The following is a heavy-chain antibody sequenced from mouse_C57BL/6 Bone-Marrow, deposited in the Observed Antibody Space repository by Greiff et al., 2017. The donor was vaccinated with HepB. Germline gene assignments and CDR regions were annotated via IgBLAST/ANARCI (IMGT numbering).Heavy chain of an antibody. Sequence: LQESGAELVRPGSSVKLSCKDSYFAFMARAMHWVKQRPGHGLEWIGSFTMYSDATEYSENFKGKATLTANTSSSTAYMELSSLTSEDSAVYYCARGLLSSLYAMDYWGQGTSVTVSS. CDR1: YFAFMARA. J-gene: IGHJ4*01. D-gene: IGHD1-1*01. CDR3: ARGLLSSLYAMDY. CDR2: FTMYSDAT. V-gene: IGHV1-49*01.